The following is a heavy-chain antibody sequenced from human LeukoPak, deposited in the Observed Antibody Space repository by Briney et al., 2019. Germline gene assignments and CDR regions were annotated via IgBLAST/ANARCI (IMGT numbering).Heavy chain of an antibody. CDR2: ISPNRGGT. V-gene: IGHV1-2*02. D-gene: IGHD6-6*01. CDR3: ARSNVAVRRGDNWFDP. Sequence: GASVKVSCKASGYSFTGDYMHWVRQAPGQGLEWMGWISPNRGGTNYAQKFQGRVTMTRDTSISTAYMELTRLTSDDTAVYYCARSNVAVRRGDNWFDPWGQGTLVTVSS. CDR1: GYSFTGDY. J-gene: IGHJ5*02.